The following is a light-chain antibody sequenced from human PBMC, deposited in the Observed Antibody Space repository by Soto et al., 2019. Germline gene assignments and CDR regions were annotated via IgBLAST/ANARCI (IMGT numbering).Light chain of an antibody. J-gene: IGKJ1*01. Sequence: DIQMTQSPSSLSASVGDRVTMTCRASQAIGINLGWFQQKPGKAPKRLIYVASSLQSGVPSRFSGSGSGTEFTLTISSLQPEDLASYFCLQHHAYPWTCGQGTKVEV. CDR2: VAS. CDR1: QAIGIN. CDR3: LQHHAYPWT. V-gene: IGKV1-17*01.